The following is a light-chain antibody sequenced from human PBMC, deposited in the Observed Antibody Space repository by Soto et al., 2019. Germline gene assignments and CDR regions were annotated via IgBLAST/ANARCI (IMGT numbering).Light chain of an antibody. CDR2: RNS. V-gene: IGLV1-47*01. J-gene: IGLJ3*02. CDR3: AAWDDSLSGWV. Sequence: QSVLTQPPSASGTPGQRVTISCSGSSSNIVTNHVYWYQHLPGTAPKLLIYRNSMRPSGVPARFSGSKSGTSASLAISGIRSEDEDDYSCAAWDDSLSGWVFGGGTKLTVL. CDR1: SSNIVTNH.